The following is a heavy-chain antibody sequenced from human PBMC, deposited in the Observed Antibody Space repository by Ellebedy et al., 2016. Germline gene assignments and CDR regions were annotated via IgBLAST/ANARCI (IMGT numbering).Heavy chain of an antibody. V-gene: IGHV4-59*02. CDR1: GGSVSSAY. CDR2: VFHTGTT. Sequence: SETLSLTCNVSGGSVSSAYWNWIRRPPGKGLEWIGYVFHTGTTNYSPSLKSRVTMSVDTSKNQFSLDLTSVTAADTAVYYCARDRPDYGDTYWYFDLWGRGTLVTVSS. D-gene: IGHD4-17*01. J-gene: IGHJ2*01. CDR3: ARDRPDYGDTYWYFDL.